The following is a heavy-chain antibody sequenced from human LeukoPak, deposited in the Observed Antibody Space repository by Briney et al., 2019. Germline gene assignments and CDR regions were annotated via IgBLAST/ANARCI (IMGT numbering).Heavy chain of an antibody. D-gene: IGHD2-15*01. CDR2: IYSCGST. CDR3: ARGPGGSGGSCYPPYYYYYMDV. Sequence: PGGSLRLSCAASGFTVSSNYMSWVRQAPGKGLEWVSVIYSCGSTYYADSVKGRFTISRDNSKSTLYLQMNSLRAEDTAVYYCARGPGGSGGSCYPPYYYYYMDVWGKGTTVTVSS. CDR1: GFTVSSNY. J-gene: IGHJ6*03. V-gene: IGHV3-66*01.